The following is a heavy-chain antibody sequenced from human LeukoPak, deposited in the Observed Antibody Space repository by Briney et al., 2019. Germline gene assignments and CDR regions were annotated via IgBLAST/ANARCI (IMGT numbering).Heavy chain of an antibody. CDR3: ARGRGSYYGLFDY. V-gene: IGHV3-7*01. CDR2: IKQDGCEK. CDR1: GFTFSSYW. Sequence: PGGSLRLSCAASGFTFSSYWMSWVRQAPGKGLEWVANIKQDGCEKYYVDSVKGRFTISRDNAKNSLYLQMNSLRAEDTAVYYCARGRGSYYGLFDYWGQGTLVTVSS. D-gene: IGHD1-26*01. J-gene: IGHJ4*02.